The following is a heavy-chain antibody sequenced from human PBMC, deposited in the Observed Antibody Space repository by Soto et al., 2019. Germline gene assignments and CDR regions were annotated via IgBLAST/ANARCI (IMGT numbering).Heavy chain of an antibody. CDR2: IFYDGSET. V-gene: IGHV3-33*08. CDR1: EFTFTYAW. D-gene: IGHD7-27*01. Sequence: VQLVESGGDLVKPGGSLRLSCAASEFTFTYAWMSWVRQAPGKGLEWVALIFYDGSETYYADSVKGRFTISRDYSKNTLYLQVNSLRPDDTANYYCARDRSSGFSTGWHTSMDHWGRGTLVTVSS. J-gene: IGHJ4*02. CDR3: ARDRSSGFSTGWHTSMDH.